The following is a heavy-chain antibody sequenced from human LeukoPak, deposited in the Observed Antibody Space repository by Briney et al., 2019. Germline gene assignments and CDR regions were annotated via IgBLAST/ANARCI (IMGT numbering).Heavy chain of an antibody. CDR1: GFTFSDYY. V-gene: IGHV3-11*01. Sequence: GGSLRLSCAASGFTFSDYYMSWIRQAPGKGLEWVSYISSSGSTIYYADSVKGRFTISRDNAKNSLYLQMNSLRAEDTAVYYCARGVYDFWSGYYIYYMDVWGKGTTVTVSS. CDR2: ISSSGSTI. D-gene: IGHD3-3*01. J-gene: IGHJ6*03. CDR3: ARGVYDFWSGYYIYYMDV.